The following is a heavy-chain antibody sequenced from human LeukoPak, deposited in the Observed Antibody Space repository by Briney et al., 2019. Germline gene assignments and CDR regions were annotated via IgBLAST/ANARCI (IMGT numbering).Heavy chain of an antibody. CDR3: ARDPSLGMTVIRDY. J-gene: IGHJ4*02. V-gene: IGHV1-2*02. CDR2: INPNSGAT. D-gene: IGHD3-10*01. Sequence: ASVKVSCKASGFTFAGYYMHWVRQAPGQGLEWMGWINPNSGATNYAQKFQGRVIMTGDTSISTAYMELTRLTSDDTAVYFCARDPSLGMTVIRDYWGPGTPVTVSS. CDR1: GFTFAGYY.